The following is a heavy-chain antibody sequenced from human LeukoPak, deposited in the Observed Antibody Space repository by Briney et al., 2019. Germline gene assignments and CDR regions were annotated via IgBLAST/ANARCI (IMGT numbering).Heavy chain of an antibody. CDR1: GYSITNYW. D-gene: IGHD2-15*01. CDR2: IYPADSDI. V-gene: IGHV5-51*01. CDR3: ARQEYCSGGSCYTWLDP. Sequence: GESLKISCKGSGYSITNYWIAWVRQMPGKGLEWMGIIYPADSDIRYSPSFQGQVTISADKSISTAYLQWSSLKASDTAMYYCARQEYCSGGSCYTWLDPWGQGTLVTVSP. J-gene: IGHJ5*02.